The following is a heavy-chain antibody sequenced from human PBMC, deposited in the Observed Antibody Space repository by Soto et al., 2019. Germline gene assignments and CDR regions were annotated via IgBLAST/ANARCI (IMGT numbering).Heavy chain of an antibody. CDR3: ANRGCSHDLVWF. CDR2: ISGSGGST. J-gene: IGHJ5*01. Sequence: GGSMRVTRGASGVTPRRDRKSGSRQMPGKGLEWVSAISGSGGSTYYADSVKGRSTISRDNSKNTLYLQMNSLRAEDTAVYYCANRGCSHDLVWF. V-gene: IGHV3-23*01. CDR1: GVTPRRDR. D-gene: IGHD6-25*01.